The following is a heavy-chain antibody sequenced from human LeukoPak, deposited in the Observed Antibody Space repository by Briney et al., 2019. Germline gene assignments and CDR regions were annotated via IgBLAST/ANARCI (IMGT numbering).Heavy chain of an antibody. CDR1: GYTLSEYG. D-gene: IGHD2-8*01. Sequence: GASVKVSCKASGYTLSEYGISWVRQAPGQGLEWVGWITTYNGEKIYSQKLQGRVTMTTDTSSGTYYMELWNLRSDDTVIYYCARDCSNGVCYPRDYWGQGTLVIVSS. J-gene: IGHJ4*02. CDR3: ARDCSNGVCYPRDY. CDR2: ITTYNGEK. V-gene: IGHV1-18*01.